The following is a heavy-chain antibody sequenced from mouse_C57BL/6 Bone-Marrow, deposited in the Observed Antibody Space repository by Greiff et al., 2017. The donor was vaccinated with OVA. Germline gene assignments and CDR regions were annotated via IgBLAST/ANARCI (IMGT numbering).Heavy chain of an antibody. Sequence: QVQLQQSGAELARPGASVKLSCKASGYTFTSYGISWVKQRTGQGLEWIGEIYPRSGNTYYNEKFKGKATLTADKSSSTAYMELRSLTSEDSAVYFCARDHDSNHGGDYWGQGTTLTVSS. CDR3: ARDHDSNHGGDY. V-gene: IGHV1-81*01. J-gene: IGHJ2*01. D-gene: IGHD2-5*01. CDR2: IYPRSGNT. CDR1: GYTFTSYG.